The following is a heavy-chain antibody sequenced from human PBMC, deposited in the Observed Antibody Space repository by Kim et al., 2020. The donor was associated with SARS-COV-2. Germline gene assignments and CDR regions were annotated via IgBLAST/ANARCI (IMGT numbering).Heavy chain of an antibody. D-gene: IGHD7-27*01. Sequence: ASVKVSCKAFGYTLSNYNFNWGRQAPGHGLEWMGWISPYNGYTNYAQKLQGRVTMTTDTPTNTAYTGLRSLTSGDTAVYYCARDRGWGYYDFWGPGTLVTVS. CDR3: ARDRGWGYYDF. V-gene: IGHV1-18*01. J-gene: IGHJ4*02. CDR1: GYTLSNYN. CDR2: ISPYNGYT.